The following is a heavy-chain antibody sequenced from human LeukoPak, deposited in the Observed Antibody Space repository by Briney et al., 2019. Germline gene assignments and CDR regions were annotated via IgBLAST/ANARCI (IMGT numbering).Heavy chain of an antibody. CDR1: GGSISSYY. CDR3: AGRAQTTGWSFDY. J-gene: IGHJ4*02. V-gene: IGHV4-4*07. CDR2: IHTSGSA. Sequence: SETLSLTCIVSGGSISSYYWSWIRQPAGKGLEWIGQIHTSGSANYNPSLKSRVAMSVDTSKNQFSLELSSVTAADTAVYYCAGRAQTTGWSFDYWGQGALVTVSS. D-gene: IGHD6-19*01.